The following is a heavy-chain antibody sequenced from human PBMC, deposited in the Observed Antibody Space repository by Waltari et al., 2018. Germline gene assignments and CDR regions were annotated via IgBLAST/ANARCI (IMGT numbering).Heavy chain of an antibody. D-gene: IGHD3-10*01. Sequence: QVQLQESGPGLVKPAETLSLTCSVSGASISSSAWNWIRQPPGRGLEWVGYISDSGKTNYNPSLKSRVTISGDRSKNQVSLRLNSVTAADTAVYFCARWGDNVSGRIRAFDVWGQGTVVTVSS. V-gene: IGHV4-59*08. CDR3: ARWGDNVSGRIRAFDV. J-gene: IGHJ3*01. CDR2: ISDSGKT. CDR1: GASISSSA.